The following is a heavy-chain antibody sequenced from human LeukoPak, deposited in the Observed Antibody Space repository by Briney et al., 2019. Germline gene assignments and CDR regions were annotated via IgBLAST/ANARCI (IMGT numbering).Heavy chain of an antibody. CDR1: GSTFSNYG. V-gene: IGHV3-33*01. CDR3: ARDHSGTQDY. Sequence: GGSLRLSCAASGSTFSNYGMHWVRQAPGKGLEWVAVIWDDGSNEYYADSVKGRFTIFRDNRRNTLYLQMNSLRAEDTAVYSCARDHSGTQDYWGQGTLVTVSS. D-gene: IGHD1-1*01. J-gene: IGHJ4*02. CDR2: IWDDGSNE.